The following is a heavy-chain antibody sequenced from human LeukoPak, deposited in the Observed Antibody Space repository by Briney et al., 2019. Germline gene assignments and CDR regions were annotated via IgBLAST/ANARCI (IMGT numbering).Heavy chain of an antibody. D-gene: IGHD6-25*01. J-gene: IGHJ4*02. CDR2: IIPIFGTA. Sequence: GASVKVSCKASGGTFISYAISWVRQAPGQGLEWMGGIIPIFGTANYAQKFQGRVTITADESTSTAYMELSSLRSEDTAVYYCAKDDASRLGGDYYFDYWGQGTLVTVSS. CDR1: GGTFISYA. CDR3: AKDDASRLGGDYYFDY. V-gene: IGHV1-69*01.